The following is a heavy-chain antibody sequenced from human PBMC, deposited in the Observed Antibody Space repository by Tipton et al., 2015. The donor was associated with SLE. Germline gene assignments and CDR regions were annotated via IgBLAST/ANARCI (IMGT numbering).Heavy chain of an antibody. CDR2: IYYTGTT. Sequence: TLSLTCTVSGGSINSHYWTWVRQPPGKGLEWIGHIYYTGTTNYRPPHKSRLTISVDTSKNQFSLKLTSVTAADTAVYYCARTDSGNYLFVFDTWCLGTLVTVSS. J-gene: IGHJ4*02. CDR3: ARTDSGNYLFVFDT. V-gene: IGHV4-59*11. CDR1: GGSINSHY. D-gene: IGHD3-3*01.